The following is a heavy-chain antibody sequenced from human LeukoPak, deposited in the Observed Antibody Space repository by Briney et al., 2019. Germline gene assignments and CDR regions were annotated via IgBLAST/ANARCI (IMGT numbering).Heavy chain of an antibody. V-gene: IGHV3-33*01. J-gene: IGHJ4*02. Sequence: GRSLRLSCAASGFTFSSYGMHRVRQAPGKGLEWVAVIWYDGSNKYYADSVKGRFTISRDNSKNTLYLQMNSLRAEDTAVYYCARDLAAVAGPKWGQGTLVTVSS. D-gene: IGHD6-19*01. CDR2: IWYDGSNK. CDR3: ARDLAAVAGPK. CDR1: GFTFSSYG.